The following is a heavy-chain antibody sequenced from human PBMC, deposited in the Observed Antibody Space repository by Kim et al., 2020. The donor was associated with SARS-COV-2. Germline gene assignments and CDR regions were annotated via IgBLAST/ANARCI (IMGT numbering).Heavy chain of an antibody. D-gene: IGHD3-22*01. Sequence: GGSLRLSCAASGFTFSNAWMSWVRQAPGKGLEWVGSIKSKTDGGTTDYAAPVKGRFTISRDDSKNTLYLQMNSLKTEDTAVYYCTTDHRAEPYYYDSSGLGVVAFDIWGQGKMVTVSS. CDR2: IKSKTDGGTT. V-gene: IGHV3-15*01. CDR1: GFTFSNAW. CDR3: TTDHRAEPYYYDSSGLGVVAFDI. J-gene: IGHJ3*02.